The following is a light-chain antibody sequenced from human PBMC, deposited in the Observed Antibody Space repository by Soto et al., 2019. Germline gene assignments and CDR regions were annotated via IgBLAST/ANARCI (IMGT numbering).Light chain of an antibody. CDR2: AAS. CDR3: QQASSFPPT. V-gene: IGKV1D-12*01. J-gene: IGKJ5*01. Sequence: DIQMTQSPSSVSASVGDRVTITCRASQAISSWLAWYQQKPGTAPKLLIFAASSLQTGVPSRFSGSGSGTEFTLTINSLQPEDFATYYCQQASSFPPTFGQGTRLDIK. CDR1: QAISSW.